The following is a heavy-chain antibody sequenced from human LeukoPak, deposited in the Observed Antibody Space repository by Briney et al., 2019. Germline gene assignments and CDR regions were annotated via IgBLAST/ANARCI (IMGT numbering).Heavy chain of an antibody. J-gene: IGHJ6*03. CDR2: IYHSGST. CDR3: ARKGSSSDYYMDV. D-gene: IGHD6-6*01. Sequence: SSETLSLTCTVSGYSISSGYYWGWIRQPPGKGLEWIGSIYHSGSTYYNPSLKSRVTISVDTSKNQFSLKLSSVTAADTAVYYCARKGSSSDYYMDVWGKGTTVTVSS. V-gene: IGHV4-38-2*02. CDR1: GYSISSGYY.